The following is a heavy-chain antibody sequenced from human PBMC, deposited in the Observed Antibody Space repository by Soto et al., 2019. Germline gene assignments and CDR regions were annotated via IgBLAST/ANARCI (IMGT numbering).Heavy chain of an antibody. CDR2: INPNSGGT. D-gene: IGHD1-20*01. Sequence: SVKVSFKASGYTFTGYYMHWVRQAPGQGLEWMGWINPNSGGTNYAQKFQGWVTMTRDTSISTAYMELSRLRSDDTAVYYCARVVTGTDDAFDIWGQGTMVTVSS. J-gene: IGHJ3*02. V-gene: IGHV1-2*04. CDR3: ARVVTGTDDAFDI. CDR1: GYTFTGYY.